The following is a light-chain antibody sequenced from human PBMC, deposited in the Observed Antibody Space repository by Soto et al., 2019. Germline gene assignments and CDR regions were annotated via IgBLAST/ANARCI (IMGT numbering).Light chain of an antibody. Sequence: DIQMTQSPSTLSATAGDRVTITCRASQSISSWLAWYQQKPGKAPKLLIYDASNLESGVPSRFSGSGSGTDFTLTISCLQSEDFATYYCQHYNSYSEAFGQGTKVDIK. CDR1: QSISSW. CDR2: DAS. J-gene: IGKJ1*01. CDR3: QHYNSYSEA. V-gene: IGKV1-5*01.